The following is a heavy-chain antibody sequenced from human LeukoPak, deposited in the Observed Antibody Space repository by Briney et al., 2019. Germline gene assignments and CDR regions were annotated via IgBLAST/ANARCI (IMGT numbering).Heavy chain of an antibody. CDR3: AKDTWS. Sequence: PGGSLRLSCAASGFSFSNCGMHWVRQAPGKGLEWVAFIQYGGSNEYYADSVKGRFTISRDNSKNTLYLLMNSLRAEDTAIYYCAKDTWSWGQGTLVTVSS. D-gene: IGHD2-8*02. CDR2: IQYGGSNE. V-gene: IGHV3-30*02. J-gene: IGHJ5*02. CDR1: GFSFSNCG.